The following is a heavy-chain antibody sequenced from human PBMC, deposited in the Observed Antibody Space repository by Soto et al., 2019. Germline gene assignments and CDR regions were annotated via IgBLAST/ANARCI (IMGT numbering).Heavy chain of an antibody. CDR2: INHSGST. V-gene: IGHV4-34*01. CDR1: GGSFSGYY. D-gene: IGHD3-22*01. J-gene: IGHJ6*02. CDR3: AIDSSGYYLYGMDV. Sequence: SETLSLTCAVYGGSFSGYYWSWIRQPPGKGLEWIGEINHSGSTNYNPSLKSRVTISVDTSKNQFSLKLRSVTAADTAVYYCAIDSSGYYLYGMDVWGQGTTVTVSS.